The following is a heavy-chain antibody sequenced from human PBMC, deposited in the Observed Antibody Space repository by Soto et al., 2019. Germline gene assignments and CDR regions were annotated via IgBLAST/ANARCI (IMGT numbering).Heavy chain of an antibody. Sequence: QVQLVQSGAEVKKPGSSVKVSCKASGGTFSSYAISWVRQAPGQGLEWMGGIIPIFGTANYAQKFQGRVTITADESTSTGYMELSSLRSEDTDVYYCARDGAYCGGDCPPDGYYYYGMDVWGQGTTVTVSS. V-gene: IGHV1-69*01. D-gene: IGHD2-21*02. J-gene: IGHJ6*02. CDR3: ARDGAYCGGDCPPDGYYYYGMDV. CDR1: GGTFSSYA. CDR2: IIPIFGTA.